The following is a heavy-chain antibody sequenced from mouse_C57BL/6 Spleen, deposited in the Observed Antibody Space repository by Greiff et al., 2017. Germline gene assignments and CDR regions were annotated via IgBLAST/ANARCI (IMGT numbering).Heavy chain of an antibody. Sequence: VQLQQPGAELVKPGASVKLSCKASGYTFTSYWMQWVKQRPGQGLEWIGEIDPSDSYTNYNQKFKGKATLTVDTSSSPAYMQLSSLTSEDSAVYYCARPNYRYFDVWGTGTTVTVSS. J-gene: IGHJ1*03. CDR1: GYTFTSYW. CDR3: ARPNYRYFDV. V-gene: IGHV1-50*01. CDR2: IDPSDSYT. D-gene: IGHD1-3*01.